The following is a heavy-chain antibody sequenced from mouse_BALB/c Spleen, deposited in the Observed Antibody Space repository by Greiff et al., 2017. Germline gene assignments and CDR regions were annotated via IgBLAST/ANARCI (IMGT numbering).Heavy chain of an antibody. J-gene: IGHJ3*01. CDR2: INPSNGRT. CDR1: GYTFTSYW. V-gene: IGHV1S81*02. Sequence: VQLQQPGAELVKPGASVKLSCKASGYTFTSYWMHWVKQRPGQGLEWIGEINPSNGRTNYNEKFKGKATLTVDKSSSTAYMQLSSLTSEDSAVYYCARSDDYDFAYWGQGTLVTVSA. CDR3: ARSDDYDFAY. D-gene: IGHD2-4*01.